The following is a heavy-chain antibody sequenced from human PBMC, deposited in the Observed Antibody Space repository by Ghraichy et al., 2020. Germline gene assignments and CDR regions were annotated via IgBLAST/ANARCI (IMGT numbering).Heavy chain of an antibody. V-gene: IGHV4-34*01. J-gene: IGHJ4*02. D-gene: IGHD6-13*01. Sequence: SETLSLTCAVYGGSFSGYYWSWIRQPPGKGLEWIGEINHSGSTNYNPSLKSRVTISVDTSKNQFSLKLSSVTAADTAVYYCARGESKQQLKTYDYWGQGTLVTVSS. CDR1: GGSFSGYY. CDR2: INHSGST. CDR3: ARGESKQQLKTYDY.